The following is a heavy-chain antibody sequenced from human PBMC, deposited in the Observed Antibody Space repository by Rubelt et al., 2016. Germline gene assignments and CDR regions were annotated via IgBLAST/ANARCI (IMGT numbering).Heavy chain of an antibody. J-gene: IGHJ4*02. Sequence: QVHLVQSGAEVKKPGASVKVSCKASGYTFTTSGIGWVRQAPGQGLEWMGWMNPNTGNTGYAQKFQGRVTMTRNSSISTSYVCVSSLSSEDTAVYYLARGVIWGQGTLVAVSS. D-gene: IGHD3-10*01. CDR1: GYTFTTSG. V-gene: IGHV1-8*02. CDR3: ARGVI. CDR2: MNPNTGNT.